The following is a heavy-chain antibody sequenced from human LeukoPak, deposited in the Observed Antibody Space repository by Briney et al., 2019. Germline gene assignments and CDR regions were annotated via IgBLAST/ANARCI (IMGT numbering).Heavy chain of an antibody. D-gene: IGHD2-8*01. CDR1: LYSENFYG. V-gene: IGHV1-18*01. Sequence: ASVKVSCQTWLYSENFYGITWVRQVAGQGLEWMGWISAQHGQTEYAPNSQDRVTMTTDTYTNTAYMELRSLRSDDTAVYYCAGSLGYCTSNVCYLKYWGQGTLVTVSS. J-gene: IGHJ4*02. CDR2: ISAQHGQT. CDR3: AGSLGYCTSNVCYLKY.